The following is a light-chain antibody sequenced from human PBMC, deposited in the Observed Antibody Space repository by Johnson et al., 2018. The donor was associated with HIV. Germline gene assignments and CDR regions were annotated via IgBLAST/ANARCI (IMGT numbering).Light chain of an antibody. CDR3: GTWDASLSPGGV. CDR1: ISNIGNNY. CDR2: DND. J-gene: IGLJ1*01. V-gene: IGLV1-51*01. Sequence: QSILTQPPSVSAAPGQKVIISSSGHISNIGNNYVSWSQRLPGTAPKLLIYDNDQRPSGIPDRFSGSKSGTSATLALTGLQTGDEGDYYCGTWDASLSPGGVFGTGTKVTVL.